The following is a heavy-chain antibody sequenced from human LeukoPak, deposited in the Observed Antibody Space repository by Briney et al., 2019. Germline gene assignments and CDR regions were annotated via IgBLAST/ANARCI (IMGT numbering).Heavy chain of an antibody. V-gene: IGHV3-21*06. J-gene: IGHJ4*02. CDR3: ARAGVCTTTSCDGGIDY. CDR2: ISTTSNYI. D-gene: IGHD2-2*01. CDR1: GFTFSSYN. Sequence: GGPLRLSCAASGFTFSSYNMKWARQAPGKGLEWVSSISTTSNYIYYADSVKGRFTISRDNAKNSLYLQMNSLRGEDAALYYCARAGVCTTTSCDGGIDYWGQGTLVTVSS.